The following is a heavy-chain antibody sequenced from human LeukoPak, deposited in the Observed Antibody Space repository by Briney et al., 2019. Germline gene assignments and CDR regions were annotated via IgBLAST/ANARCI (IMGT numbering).Heavy chain of an antibody. D-gene: IGHD1-1*01. CDR3: ARHGTSSYYYYAMDV. Sequence: SETLSLTCTVSGGSISSSNYYWGWIRQPPGKGLEWIGSIHYSGSTYYNPPLKSRVTISVDTSKNQFSLKLTSVTAADTAVYYCARHGTSSYYYYAMDVWGQGTTVTVSS. CDR1: GGSISSSNYY. CDR2: IHYSGST. V-gene: IGHV4-39*01. J-gene: IGHJ6*02.